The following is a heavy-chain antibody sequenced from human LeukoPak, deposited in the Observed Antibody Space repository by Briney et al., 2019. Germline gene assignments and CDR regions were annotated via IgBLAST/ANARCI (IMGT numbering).Heavy chain of an antibody. CDR3: ATSERGYSYGYGFDY. D-gene: IGHD5-18*01. J-gene: IGHJ4*02. CDR1: GGSISSYY. Sequence: ASKTLSLTCTVPGGSISSYYWSWIRQPPGKGLEWIGYIYYSGSTNYNPSLKSRVTISVDTSKNQFSLKLSSVTAADTAVYYCATSERGYSYGYGFDYWGQGTLVTVSS. V-gene: IGHV4-59*01. CDR2: IYYSGST.